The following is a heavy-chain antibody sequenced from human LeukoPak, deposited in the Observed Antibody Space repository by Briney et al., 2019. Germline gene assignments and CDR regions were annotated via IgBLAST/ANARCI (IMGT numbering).Heavy chain of an antibody. Sequence: SETLSLTCAVYGGSFSGYYWSWIRQPPGKGLEWIGEINHSGSTNYNPSLKSRVTISVDTPKNQFSLKLSSVTAADTAVYYCARGRIAARGIDYWGQGTLVTVSS. D-gene: IGHD6-6*01. CDR3: ARGRIAARGIDY. CDR1: GGSFSGYY. V-gene: IGHV4-34*01. J-gene: IGHJ4*02. CDR2: INHSGST.